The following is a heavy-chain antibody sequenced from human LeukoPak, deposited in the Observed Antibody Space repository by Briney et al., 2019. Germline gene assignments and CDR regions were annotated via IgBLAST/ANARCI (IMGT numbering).Heavy chain of an antibody. Sequence: GGSLRLSCAASGFTFSSYSMDWVRQAPGKGLEWVSSISSSSSYIYYADSVKGRFTISRDNSKNTLYLQMSSLRAEDTAVYYCARVVGSPDYYFDYWGQGTLVTVSS. J-gene: IGHJ4*02. CDR2: ISSSSSYI. CDR1: GFTFSSYS. D-gene: IGHD2-15*01. CDR3: ARVVGSPDYYFDY. V-gene: IGHV3-21*01.